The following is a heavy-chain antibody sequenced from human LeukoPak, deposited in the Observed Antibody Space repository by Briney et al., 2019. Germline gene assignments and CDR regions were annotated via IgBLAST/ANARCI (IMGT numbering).Heavy chain of an antibody. Sequence: SVKVSCKASGGTFSSYAISWVRQAPGQGLEWMGGIIPIFGTANYAQKFQGRVTITTDESTSTAYMELSSLRSEDTAVYYCARGPLNGDYDYDALDIWGQGTMVTVSS. V-gene: IGHV1-69*05. J-gene: IGHJ3*02. CDR3: ARGPLNGDYDYDALDI. D-gene: IGHD4-17*01. CDR1: GGTFSSYA. CDR2: IIPIFGTA.